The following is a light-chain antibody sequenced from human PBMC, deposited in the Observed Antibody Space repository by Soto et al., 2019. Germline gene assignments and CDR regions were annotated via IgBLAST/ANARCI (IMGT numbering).Light chain of an antibody. CDR3: QHSYSAPLT. J-gene: IGKJ4*01. Sequence: DIQLTQSPSSLSASVGDRVTITCRSSQTINNYLNWYQQKPGKAPRLLVYADFSLQSGVPSRFSGSGSGTDFTLTISSLQPEDFATYYCQHSYSAPLTFGGGTKVEIK. CDR2: ADF. CDR1: QTINNY. V-gene: IGKV1-39*01.